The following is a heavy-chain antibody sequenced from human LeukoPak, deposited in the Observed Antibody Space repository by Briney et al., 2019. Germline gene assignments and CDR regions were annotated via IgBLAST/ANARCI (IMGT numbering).Heavy chain of an antibody. CDR1: GGSISSYY. CDR2: IATSGST. J-gene: IGHJ4*02. Sequence: SETLSLTCTVSGGSISSYYWSWIRQPAGKGLEWIGRIATSGSTNYNLSLKSRVTMSVDMSKNQFSLKLRSVTAADTAVYYCARGILSYYYDSSGSLQEYYFDYWGQGTLVTVSS. CDR3: ARGILSYYYDSSGSLQEYYFDY. V-gene: IGHV4-4*07. D-gene: IGHD3-22*01.